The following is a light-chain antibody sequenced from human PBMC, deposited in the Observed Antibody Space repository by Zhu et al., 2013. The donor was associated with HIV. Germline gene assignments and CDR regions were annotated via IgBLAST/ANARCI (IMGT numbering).Light chain of an antibody. CDR1: QSVGTN. Sequence: EIVMTQSPASMSVSAGERATFSCRASQSVGTNVAWYQQKPGQAPRLLVYGASTRATGIPARFSGSGSGTEFTLTISSLQSEDFAVYYCQQNDSSSLTFGGGTTVEIK. J-gene: IGKJ4*01. CDR3: QQNDSSSLT. CDR2: GAS. V-gene: IGKV3-15*01.